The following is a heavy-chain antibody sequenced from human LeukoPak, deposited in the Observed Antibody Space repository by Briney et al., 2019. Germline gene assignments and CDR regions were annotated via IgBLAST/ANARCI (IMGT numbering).Heavy chain of an antibody. CDR2: IIGSGSTI. J-gene: IGHJ4*02. V-gene: IGHV3-48*04. CDR1: GFTFSTYN. CDR3: ARGRGQYYFDY. Sequence: GGSLRLSCVASGFTFSTYNMNWVRQTPGKGLEWVSYIIGSGSTIYYADSVKGRFTISRDNAKNSLYLQMNSLRAEDTAVYYCARGRGQYYFDYWGQGTLVTVSS.